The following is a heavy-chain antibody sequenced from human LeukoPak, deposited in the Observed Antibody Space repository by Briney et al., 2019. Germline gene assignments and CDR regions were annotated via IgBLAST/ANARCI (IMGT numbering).Heavy chain of an antibody. CDR2: ISGVASDI. V-gene: IGHV3-11*01. Sequence: GGSLRLSCAASGFTFSDYYMTWLRQAPGQGLEWVSYISGVASDIYYGDSVKGRFTISRDNAKNSVYLQMNSLRAEDTAVYYCARGGALGMDVWGQGTTVTVSS. CDR1: GFTFSDYY. D-gene: IGHD1-26*01. CDR3: ARGGALGMDV. J-gene: IGHJ6*02.